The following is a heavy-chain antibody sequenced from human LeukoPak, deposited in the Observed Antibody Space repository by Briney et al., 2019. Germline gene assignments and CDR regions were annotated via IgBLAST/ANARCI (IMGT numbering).Heavy chain of an antibody. CDR2: IYGSGNI. Sequence: SETLSLTCTVSGGSISSYHWSWIRQPPGKRLEWIGSIYGSGNINYNPSLKSRVTISVDTSKNQFSLKLSSVTAADTAVYYCARASITYYYYYYMGVWGKGTTVTVSS. J-gene: IGHJ6*03. CDR1: GGSISSYH. V-gene: IGHV4-59*01. CDR3: ARASITYYYYYYMGV. D-gene: IGHD1-14*01.